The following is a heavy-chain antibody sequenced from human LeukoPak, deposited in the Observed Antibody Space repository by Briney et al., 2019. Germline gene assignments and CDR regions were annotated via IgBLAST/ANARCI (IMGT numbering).Heavy chain of an antibody. CDR1: GYSISSGYY. CDR3: ARVRKWELPYFDY. D-gene: IGHD1-26*01. Sequence: SETLSLTCTVSGYSISSGYYWGWIRQPPGKGLEWVGSIYHSGSTYYNPSLKSRVTISVDTSKNQFSLKLSSVTAADTAVYYCARVRKWELPYFDYWGQGTLVTVSS. J-gene: IGHJ4*02. CDR2: IYHSGST. V-gene: IGHV4-38-2*02.